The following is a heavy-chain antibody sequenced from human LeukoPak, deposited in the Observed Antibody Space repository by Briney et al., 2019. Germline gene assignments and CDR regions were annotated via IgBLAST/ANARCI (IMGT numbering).Heavy chain of an antibody. D-gene: IGHD6-13*01. CDR3: ARAISIAAAGTRIDY. Sequence: SVKVSCKASGGTFSSYAISWVRQAPGQGLEWMGGIIPIFGTANYAQKFQGRVTITADESTSTAYMELSSLRSEDTAVYYCARAISIAAAGTRIDYWGQGTLVTVSS. CDR1: GGTFSSYA. J-gene: IGHJ4*02. V-gene: IGHV1-69*13. CDR2: IIPIFGTA.